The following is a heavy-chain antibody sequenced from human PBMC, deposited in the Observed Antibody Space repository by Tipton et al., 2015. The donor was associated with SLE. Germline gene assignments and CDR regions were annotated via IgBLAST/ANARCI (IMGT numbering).Heavy chain of an antibody. CDR2: INHSGST. D-gene: IGHD6-13*01. CDR1: GGSISSYY. Sequence: TLSLTCTVSGGSISSYYWSWIRQPPGKGLEWIGEINHSGSTNYNPSLKSRVTISVDRSKNQFSLKLSSLRSEDTAVYYCARDGLAAAAYWGQGTLVTVSS. J-gene: IGHJ4*02. CDR3: ARDGLAAAAY. V-gene: IGHV4-34*01.